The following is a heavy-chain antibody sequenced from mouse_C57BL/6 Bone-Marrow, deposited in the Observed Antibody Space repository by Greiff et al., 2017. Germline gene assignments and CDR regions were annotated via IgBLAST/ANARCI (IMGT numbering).Heavy chain of an antibody. CDR1: GYTFTGYW. D-gene: IGHD4-1*01. CDR3: AKSGPLGRSIDY. Sequence: QVQLQQSGAELVKPGASVKMSCKASGYTFTGYWINWVKQRPGQGLEWIGDIYPTSGRTNYNEKFKCKAILTADTSSNTAYLQLSSLTSADSSVFYRAKSGPLGRSIDYWGQGTTLTVSS. V-gene: IGHV1-55*01. J-gene: IGHJ2*01. CDR2: IYPTSGRT.